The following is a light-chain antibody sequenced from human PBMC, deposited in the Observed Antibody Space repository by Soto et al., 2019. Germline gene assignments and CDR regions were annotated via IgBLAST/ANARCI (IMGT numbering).Light chain of an antibody. Sequence: EIVLTQSPGTLSLSPGERATLSCRASQSVSSSYLAWYQQXXXQAPRLLIYGASSRATGIPXXXXXXXXXXXXXLTISRLEPEDFAVYYCQQYGSSTTFGQGTKVEIK. J-gene: IGKJ1*01. CDR2: GAS. V-gene: IGKV3-20*01. CDR1: QSVSSSY. CDR3: QQYGSSTT.